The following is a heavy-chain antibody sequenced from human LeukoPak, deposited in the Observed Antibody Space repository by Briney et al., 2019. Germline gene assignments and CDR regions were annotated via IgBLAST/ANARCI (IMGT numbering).Heavy chain of an antibody. V-gene: IGHV4-4*07. CDR3: ARDPWGYAYFDY. D-gene: IGHD2-8*01. CDR1: GGSISSYY. CDR2: IYTSGST. Sequence: SETLSLTCTVSGGSISSYYWSWTRQPAGKGLEWIGRIYTSGSTNYNPSLKSRVTMSVDTSKYQFSLKLSSVTAADTAVYYCARDPWGYAYFDYWGQGTLVTVSS. J-gene: IGHJ4*02.